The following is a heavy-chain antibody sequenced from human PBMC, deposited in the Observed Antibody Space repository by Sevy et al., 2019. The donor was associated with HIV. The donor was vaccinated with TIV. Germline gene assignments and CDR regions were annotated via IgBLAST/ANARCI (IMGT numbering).Heavy chain of an antibody. V-gene: IGHV3-23*01. CDR2: INGRGGST. J-gene: IGHJ4*02. Sequence: GGSLRLSCVVSGYSFSSYAISWVRQAPGKGLEWVSTINGRGGSTYYADSVKRRFTISRDNPKNTLFLQMINLRVDDTAIYYCARLSPRIAAAASAFYDNWGQGTLVTVSS. D-gene: IGHD6-13*01. CDR1: GYSFSSYA. CDR3: ARLSPRIAAAASAFYDN.